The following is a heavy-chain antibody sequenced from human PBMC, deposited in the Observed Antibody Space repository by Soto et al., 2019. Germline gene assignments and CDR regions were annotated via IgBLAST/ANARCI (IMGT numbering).Heavy chain of an antibody. CDR2: ISYDGNNE. CDR1: GFTFSAYT. CDR3: ARDGYSGRSDGFDI. D-gene: IGHD1-26*01. J-gene: IGHJ3*02. Sequence: QVQLVESGGGVVRPGRSLRLSCAASGFTFSAYTMHWVGQPPGKGLEWVAVISYDGNNERYTDPVKGRFTVSRDNSKSTLYLQMNSLKSEDTAVYYCARDGYSGRSDGFDIWGQGTMVTVSS. V-gene: IGHV3-30-3*01.